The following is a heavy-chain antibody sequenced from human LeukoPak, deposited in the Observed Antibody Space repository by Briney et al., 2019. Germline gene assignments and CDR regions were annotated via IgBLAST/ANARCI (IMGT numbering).Heavy chain of an antibody. D-gene: IGHD3-9*01. J-gene: IGHJ3*02. Sequence: SETLSLTCTVSGGSISSYFWSWIRQPPGKGLEWIGYIYYSGSPNYNPSLNSRATISLDTSRNQFSLKLSSVTAADTAVYYCARDGAVDILTGYGAFDMWGQGTMVTVSS. CDR3: ARDGAVDILTGYGAFDM. CDR1: GGSISSYF. CDR2: IYYSGSP. V-gene: IGHV4-59*01.